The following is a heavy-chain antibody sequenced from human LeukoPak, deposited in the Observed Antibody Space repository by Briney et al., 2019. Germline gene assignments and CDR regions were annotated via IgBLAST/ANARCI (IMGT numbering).Heavy chain of an antibody. Sequence: PSETLSLTCAVYGGSFSGYYWSWIRQPPGKGLEWIGEINHSGSTNYNPSLKSRVPISVDTSKNQFSLKLSSVTAADTAVYYCARVFRGYCSGGSCPISGYYYYYMDVWGKGTTVTVSS. CDR1: GGSFSGYY. CDR3: ARVFRGYCSGGSCPISGYYYYYMDV. CDR2: INHSGST. J-gene: IGHJ6*03. V-gene: IGHV4-34*01. D-gene: IGHD2-15*01.